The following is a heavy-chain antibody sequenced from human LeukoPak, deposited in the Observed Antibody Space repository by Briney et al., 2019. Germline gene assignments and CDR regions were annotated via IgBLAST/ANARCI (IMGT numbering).Heavy chain of an antibody. J-gene: IGHJ6*03. CDR2: SRNKANSYST. CDR3: VRLSRGAMNYYMDV. V-gene: IGHV3-72*01. Sequence: QSGGSLRLSCAASGFTFSDHYMDWVRQAPGKGLEWVGHSRNKANSYSTTFGKSVKGRLTISRDESENSLYLQLNSLKTEDTGVYYCVRLSRGAMNYYMDVWGKGTTVTVSS. CDR1: GFTFSDHY. D-gene: IGHD3-10*01.